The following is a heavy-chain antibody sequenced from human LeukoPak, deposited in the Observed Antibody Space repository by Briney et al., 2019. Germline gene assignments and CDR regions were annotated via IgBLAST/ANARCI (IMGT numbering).Heavy chain of an antibody. CDR3: ARGRRWDLLVSLIDASDI. Sequence: PGGSLRLSCAASGFTFSTYDMNWVRQAPGKGLEGVSHISTTGATVYYADSVKGRFTISRDNSKNTLYHQMNSLRAEDTAVYFCARGRRWDLLVSLIDASDIWGQGTMVTVSS. V-gene: IGHV3-48*03. CDR1: GFTFSTYD. J-gene: IGHJ3*02. D-gene: IGHD4-23*01. CDR2: ISTTGATV.